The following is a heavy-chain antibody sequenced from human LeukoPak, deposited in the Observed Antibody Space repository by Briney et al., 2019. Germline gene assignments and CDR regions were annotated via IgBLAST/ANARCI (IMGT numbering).Heavy chain of an antibody. CDR3: ARATTVDYYYYYMDV. D-gene: IGHD4-23*01. J-gene: IGHJ6*03. CDR2: INPNSGGT. Sequence: ASVKVSCKASGYTFTGYYMHWVRQAPGQGLEWMGWINPNSGGTNYAQKFQGRVTMTRDTSISTAYMELSRLRSDDTAVYYCARATTVDYYYYYMDVWGKGTTVTVSS. CDR1: GYTFTGYY. V-gene: IGHV1-2*02.